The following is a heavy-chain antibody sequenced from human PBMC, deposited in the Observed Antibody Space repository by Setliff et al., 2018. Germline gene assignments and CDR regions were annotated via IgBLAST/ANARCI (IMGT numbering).Heavy chain of an antibody. CDR1: GFTFSRYT. J-gene: IGHJ6*02. CDR3: AKDIRPGGELPGDYYGMDV. CDR2: SSSSSSYI. V-gene: IGHV3-21*04. D-gene: IGHD1-26*01. Sequence: PGGSLRLSCAASGFTFSRYTINWVRQAPGKGLEWVSSSSSSSSYIYYTDSVKGRFAISRDNSKNTLYLQMNSLRVEDTAVYYCAKDIRPGGELPGDYYGMDVWGQGTTVTVSS.